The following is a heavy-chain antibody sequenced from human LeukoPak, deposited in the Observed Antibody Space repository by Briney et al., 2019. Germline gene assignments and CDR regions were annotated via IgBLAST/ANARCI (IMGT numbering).Heavy chain of an antibody. CDR2: IYYSGST. Sequence: PSETLSLTCTVSGGSISSYYWSWIRQHPGKGLEWIGYIYYSGSTYYNPSLKSRVTISVDTSKNQFSLKLSSVTAADTAVYYCARDGYSYGLLRVFDPWGQGTLVTVSS. D-gene: IGHD5-18*01. CDR3: ARDGYSYGLLRVFDP. CDR1: GGSISSYY. V-gene: IGHV4-59*06. J-gene: IGHJ5*02.